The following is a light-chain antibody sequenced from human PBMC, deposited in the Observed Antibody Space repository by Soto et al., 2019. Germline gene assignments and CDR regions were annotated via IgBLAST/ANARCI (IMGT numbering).Light chain of an antibody. J-gene: IGLJ1*01. CDR2: RNN. CDR3: ATWDDTLRGYV. CDR1: TSNIGNHY. Sequence: QSVLTQPPSASGTPGQMVSISCSGSTSNIGNHYVFWYQHLPGTAPKLLIFRNNQRPSGVPDRFSGSGSGTSASLAISGLRSEDEADYYCATWDDTLRGYVFGTGTKV. V-gene: IGLV1-47*01.